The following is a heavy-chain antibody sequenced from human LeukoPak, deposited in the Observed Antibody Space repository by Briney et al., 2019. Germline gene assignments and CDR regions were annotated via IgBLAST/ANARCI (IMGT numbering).Heavy chain of an antibody. CDR3: ARVDDYGSGSFYGSLDY. J-gene: IGHJ4*02. D-gene: IGHD3-10*01. CDR2: IRQDGSGK. V-gene: IGHV3-7*01. Sequence: GGSLRLSCAASGFTFSSYWMSWVRQAPGKGLEWVANIRQDGSGKYSVDSVKGRFTISRDNAKNSLYLQMNSLRAEDTAVYYCARVDDYGSGSFYGSLDYWGQGIVVTVSS. CDR1: GFTFSSYW.